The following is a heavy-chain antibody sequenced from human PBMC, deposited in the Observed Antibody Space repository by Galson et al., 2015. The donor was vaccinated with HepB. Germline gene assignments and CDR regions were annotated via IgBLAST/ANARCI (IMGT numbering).Heavy chain of an antibody. CDR3: ARGRITIFGVVEPLFNY. CDR2: MNPNSGKT. D-gene: IGHD3-3*01. Sequence: SVKVSCKASGSTFTSYDVNWVRQATGQGLEWMGWMNPNSGKTGYAQKFQGRVTMTRNASISTAYMELSSLRSEDTAVYFCARGRITIFGVVEPLFNYWGQGTRVTVSS. J-gene: IGHJ4*02. V-gene: IGHV1-8*01. CDR1: GSTFTSYD.